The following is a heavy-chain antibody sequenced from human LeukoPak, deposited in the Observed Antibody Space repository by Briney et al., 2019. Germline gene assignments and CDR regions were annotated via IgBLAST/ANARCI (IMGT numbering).Heavy chain of an antibody. J-gene: IGHJ4*02. V-gene: IGHV3-33*01. CDR2: IWYDGSNK. Sequence: GGSLRLSCAASGFTFSSYGMHWVRQAPGKGLEWVAVIWYDGSNKYYADSVKGRFTISRDNSKNTLYLQMNSLRAEDTAVHYCARESELNYYDSSGHFDYWGQGTLVTVSS. CDR3: ARESELNYYDSSGHFDY. D-gene: IGHD3-22*01. CDR1: GFTFSSYG.